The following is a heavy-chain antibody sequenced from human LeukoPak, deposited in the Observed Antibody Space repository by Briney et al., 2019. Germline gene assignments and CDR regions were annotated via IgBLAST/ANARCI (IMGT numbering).Heavy chain of an antibody. CDR2: INSDGSST. D-gene: IGHD6-13*01. CDR1: GFTFSSYW. J-gene: IGHJ4*02. Sequence: GGSLRLSCAASGFTFSSYWMHWVRQAPGKGLVWVSRINSDGSSTSYADSVKGRFTISRDNAKNSLYLQMNSLRAEDTAVYYCARDQSGIAAGALSDWGQGTLVTVSS. CDR3: ARDQSGIAAGALSD. V-gene: IGHV3-74*01.